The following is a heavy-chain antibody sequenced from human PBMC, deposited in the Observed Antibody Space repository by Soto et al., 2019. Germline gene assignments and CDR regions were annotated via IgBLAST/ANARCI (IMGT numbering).Heavy chain of an antibody. CDR3: ARGSWGRFWPPYYYYGMDV. V-gene: IGHV1-69*12. D-gene: IGHD3-3*01. CDR2: IIPIFGTA. Sequence: QVQLVQSGAEVKKPGSSVKVSCKASGGTFSSYAISWVRQAPGQGLEWMGGIIPIFGTANYAQKFQGRVTITADESTSTAYMELSSLRSEDTAVYYCARGSWGRFWPPYYYYGMDVWGQGTTVTVSS. CDR1: GGTFSSYA. J-gene: IGHJ6*02.